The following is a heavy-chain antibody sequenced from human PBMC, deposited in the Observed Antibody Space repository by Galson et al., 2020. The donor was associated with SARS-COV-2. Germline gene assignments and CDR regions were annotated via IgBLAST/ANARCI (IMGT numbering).Heavy chain of an antibody. CDR3: SRGDYSNSHFPYYYMDV. V-gene: IGHV4-59*01. D-gene: IGHD6-13*01. Sequence: SETLSLTCTVSGGSIASYYGSWVRQSPGKGLEWIGYIYYTGSDTKYNPPLSGRVTMSMDAPTNQCSLKLSSVSAADTAVYYCSRGDYSNSHFPYYYMDVWGKGTTVTVSS. CDR2: IYYTGSDT. J-gene: IGHJ6*03. CDR1: GGSIASYY.